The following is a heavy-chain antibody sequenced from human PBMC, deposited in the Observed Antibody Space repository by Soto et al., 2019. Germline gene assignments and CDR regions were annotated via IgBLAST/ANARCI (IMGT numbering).Heavy chain of an antibody. Sequence: PSETLSLTCTVSGGSISSYYWSWIRQPPWKGLEWIGYIYYSGSTNYNPSLKSRVTISVDTSKNQFSLKLSSVTAADTAVYYCARASLTYYYGSGSYYTPPYYYYMDVWGKGTTVT. J-gene: IGHJ6*03. CDR2: IYYSGST. V-gene: IGHV4-59*01. CDR3: ARASLTYYYGSGSYYTPPYYYYMDV. D-gene: IGHD3-10*01. CDR1: GGSISSYY.